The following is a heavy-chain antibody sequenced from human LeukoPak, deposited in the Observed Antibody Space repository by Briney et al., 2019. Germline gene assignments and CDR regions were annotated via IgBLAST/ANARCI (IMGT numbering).Heavy chain of an antibody. CDR2: IYTSGST. CDR3: ARGNTLCSGGSCSTNIDY. J-gene: IGHJ4*02. CDR1: GGSISPYY. Sequence: PSETLSLTCTVSGGSISPYYWSWIRQPAGKGLEWIGRIYTSGSTNYNPSLTSRVTMSVDTSKTQFSLKLSSVTAADTAVYYCARGNTLCSGGSCSTNIDYWGQGTLVTVSS. D-gene: IGHD2-15*01. V-gene: IGHV4-4*07.